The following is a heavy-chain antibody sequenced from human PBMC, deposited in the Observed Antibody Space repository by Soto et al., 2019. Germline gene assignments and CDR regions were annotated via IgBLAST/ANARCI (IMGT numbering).Heavy chain of an antibody. V-gene: IGHV3-21*01. CDR3: ARDCSGGSCYPGMDV. CDR2: ISSSGYI. Sequence: SLRLSCAASGFNFNSYTINWVRQAPGKRLEWPSSISSSGYIFSTDSVRGRFTISRDNAKNSVYLQINSLRAEDTAVYFCARDCSGGSCYPGMDVWGQGTTVTVS. J-gene: IGHJ6*02. D-gene: IGHD2-15*01. CDR1: GFNFNSYT.